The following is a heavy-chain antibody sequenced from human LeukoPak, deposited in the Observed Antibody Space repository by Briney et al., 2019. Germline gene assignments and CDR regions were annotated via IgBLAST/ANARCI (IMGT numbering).Heavy chain of an antibody. V-gene: IGHV3-7*03. CDR1: GFTFSTYW. CDR2: INQDGSEK. D-gene: IGHD5-18*01. J-gene: IGHJ4*02. CDR3: ARVRRGYSYGYLGY. Sequence: GGSLRLSCAASGFTFSTYWMSWVRQAPGKGLEWVANINQDGSEKYSVDSVKGRFTISRDNAKSSLYLQMNSLRAEDTAVYYCARVRRGYSYGYLGYWGQGTLVTVSS.